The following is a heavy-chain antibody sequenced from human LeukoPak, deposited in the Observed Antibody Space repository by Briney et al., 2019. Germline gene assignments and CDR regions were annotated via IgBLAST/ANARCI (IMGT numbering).Heavy chain of an antibody. V-gene: IGHV4-4*02. CDR3: ARQDITMVRGVLLGDAFDI. CDR1: NDSISSNKW. D-gene: IGHD3-10*01. CDR2: IYYSGST. Sequence: PSGTLSLTCAVSNDSISSNKWWSWVRQSPGKGLEWIGSIYYSGSTYYNPSLKSRVTISVDTSKNQFSLKLSSVTAADTAVYYCARQDITMVRGVLLGDAFDIWGQGTMVTVSS. J-gene: IGHJ3*02.